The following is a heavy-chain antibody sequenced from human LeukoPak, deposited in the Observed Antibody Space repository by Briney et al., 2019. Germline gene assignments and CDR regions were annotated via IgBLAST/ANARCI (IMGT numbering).Heavy chain of an antibody. D-gene: IGHD3-22*01. CDR2: INPNSGGT. CDR1: GYTFTGYY. CDR3: AKPPPSYYYDSSGYLGY. V-gene: IGHV1-2*02. Sequence: ASVKVSCKASGYTFTGYYMHWVRQAPGQGLEWMGWINPNSGGTNYAQKFQGRVTMTRDTSISTAYMELSRLRSDDTAVYYCAKPPPSYYYDSSGYLGYWGQGTLVTVSS. J-gene: IGHJ4*02.